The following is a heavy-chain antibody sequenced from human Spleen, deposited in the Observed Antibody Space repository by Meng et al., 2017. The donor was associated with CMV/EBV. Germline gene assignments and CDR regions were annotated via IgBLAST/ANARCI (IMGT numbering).Heavy chain of an antibody. V-gene: IGHV4-59*08. Sequence: SETLSLTCTVSGGSISSYYWSWIRQPPGKGLEWIGYIYYSGSTNYNPSLKSRVTISVDTSKNQFSLRLNSVTAADTAVYYCARGIVVAYYFDYWGQGALVTVSS. J-gene: IGHJ4*02. CDR3: ARGIVVAYYFDY. CDR1: GGSISSYY. D-gene: IGHD2-21*01. CDR2: IYYSGST.